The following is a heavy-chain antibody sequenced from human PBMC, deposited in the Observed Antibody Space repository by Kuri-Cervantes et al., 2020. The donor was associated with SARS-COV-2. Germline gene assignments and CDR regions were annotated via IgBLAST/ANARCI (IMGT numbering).Heavy chain of an antibody. Sequence: GGSLRLSCAASGFSFSGYWMSWVRQAPGKGLEWVANIKGDGSQKYYVDSVKGRFTISGDNAKNSVYLQMNSLKTEDTAVYYCTRDGRQDIVVVPAAFDWGQGTMVTVSS. J-gene: IGHJ4*02. CDR2: IKGDGSQK. V-gene: IGHV3-7*05. D-gene: IGHD2-2*01. CDR1: GFSFSGYW. CDR3: TRDGRQDIVVVPAAFD.